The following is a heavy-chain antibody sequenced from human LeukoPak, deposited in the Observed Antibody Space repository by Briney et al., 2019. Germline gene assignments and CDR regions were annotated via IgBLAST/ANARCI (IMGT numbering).Heavy chain of an antibody. CDR2: IYPGDSDT. Sequence: GESLKISCEGSGYSFPTYWIGWVRQMPGKGLEWMGIIYPGDSDTRYSPSFRGQVTISADKSISTAYLQWSSLKASDTAIYYCARQGDEDYWGQGTLVTVSS. V-gene: IGHV5-51*01. D-gene: IGHD2-21*01. CDR3: ARQGDEDY. CDR1: GYSFPTYW. J-gene: IGHJ4*02.